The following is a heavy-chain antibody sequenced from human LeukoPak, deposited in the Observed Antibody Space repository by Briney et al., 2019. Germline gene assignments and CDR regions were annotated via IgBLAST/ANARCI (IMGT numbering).Heavy chain of an antibody. CDR3: ARDWATVTTACMDV. J-gene: IGHJ6*02. D-gene: IGHD4-17*01. CDR2: IYYSGST. V-gene: IGHV4-59*12. CDR1: GGSISSYY. Sequence: SETLSLTCTVSGGSISSYYWSWIRQPPGKGLEWIGYIYYSGSTNYNPSLKSRVTISVDTSKNQFSLQLNSVTPEDTAVYYCARDWATVTTACMDVWGQGTTVTVSS.